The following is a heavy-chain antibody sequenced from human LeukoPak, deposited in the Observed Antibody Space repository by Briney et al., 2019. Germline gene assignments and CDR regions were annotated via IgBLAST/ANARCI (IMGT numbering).Heavy chain of an antibody. D-gene: IGHD6-13*01. CDR3: ARIKRARSSSTFDY. J-gene: IGHJ4*02. V-gene: IGHV4-34*01. CDR2: INHSRST. CDR1: GGSITSYY. Sequence: SETLSLTCTVSGGSITSYYWSWVRQPPGKGLEWIGEINHSRSTNYNPSLKSRVTILVDTSKNQFSLKLSSVTAADTAVYYCARIKRARSSSTFDYWGQGTLVTVSS.